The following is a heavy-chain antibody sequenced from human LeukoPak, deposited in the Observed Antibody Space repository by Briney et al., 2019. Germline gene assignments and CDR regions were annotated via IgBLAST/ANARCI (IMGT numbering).Heavy chain of an antibody. CDR3: ARDAPMTTVTYYYYMDV. CDR2: ISSSGSTI. D-gene: IGHD4-11*01. V-gene: IGHV3-11*04. J-gene: IGHJ6*03. CDR1: GFTFSDYY. Sequence: GGSLRLSCAASGFTFSDYYMSWIRQAPGKWLEWVSYISSSGSTIYYADSVKGRFTISRDNAKNSLYLQMNSLRAEDTAVYYCARDAPMTTVTYYYYMDVWGKGTTVTVSS.